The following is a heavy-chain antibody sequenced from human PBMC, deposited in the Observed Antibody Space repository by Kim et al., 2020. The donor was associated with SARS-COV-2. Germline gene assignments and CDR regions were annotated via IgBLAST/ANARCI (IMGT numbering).Heavy chain of an antibody. CDR2: ISSSSSTI. V-gene: IGHV3-48*04. J-gene: IGHJ6*02. Sequence: GGSLRLSCAASGFTFSSYSMNWVRQAPGKGLEWVSYISSSSSTIYYADSVKGRFTISRDNAKNSLYLQMNSLRAEDTAVYYCASWDYITMVRVYGMDVWGQGTTVTVSS. CDR3: ASWDYITMVRVYGMDV. CDR1: GFTFSSYS. D-gene: IGHD3-10*01.